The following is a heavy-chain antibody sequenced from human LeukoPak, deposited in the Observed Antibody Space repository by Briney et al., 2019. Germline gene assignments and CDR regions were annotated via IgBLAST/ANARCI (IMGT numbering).Heavy chain of an antibody. CDR3: ARIALTMIVVAGNFDY. D-gene: IGHD3-22*01. J-gene: IGHJ4*02. CDR2: IYYSGST. Sequence: SETLSLTCTVSGGSISSYYWSWIRQPPGKGLEWIGYIYYSGSTNYNPSLKSRVTISVDTSKNQFSLKLSSVTAADTAVYYCARIALTMIVVAGNFDYWGQGTLVTVSS. V-gene: IGHV4-59*12. CDR1: GGSISSYY.